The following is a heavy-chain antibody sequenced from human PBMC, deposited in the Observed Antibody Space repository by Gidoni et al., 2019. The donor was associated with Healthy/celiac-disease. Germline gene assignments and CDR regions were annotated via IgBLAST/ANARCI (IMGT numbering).Heavy chain of an antibody. V-gene: IGHV4-38-2*02. CDR1: GYSISSGYY. J-gene: IGHJ5*02. CDR3: ASHLLGITVAGSFDP. CDR2: IYHSGST. Sequence: QVQLQESGPGLVKPSETLSLTCTVSGYSISSGYYWGWIRQPPGKGLEWLGSIYHSGSTYYNPSLKSRVTISVDTSKNQFSLKLSSVTAADTAVYYCASHLLGITVAGSFDPWGQGTLVTVSS. D-gene: IGHD6-19*01.